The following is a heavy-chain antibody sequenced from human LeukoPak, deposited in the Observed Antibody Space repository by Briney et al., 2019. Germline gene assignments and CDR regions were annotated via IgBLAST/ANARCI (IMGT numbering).Heavy chain of an antibody. CDR3: ARHYYDSSGYYPWYFDY. V-gene: IGHV4-39*01. D-gene: IGHD3-22*01. Sequence: SETLSLTCTVSGGSFSSSTYYWGWIRQPPGKGLEWIGSIYYSGSTYYNQSLKSRVTISADTSKNQFSLKATSVTAADTAVYYCARHYYDSSGYYPWYFDYWGQGTLVTVSS. J-gene: IGHJ4*02. CDR1: GGSFSSSTYY. CDR2: IYYSGST.